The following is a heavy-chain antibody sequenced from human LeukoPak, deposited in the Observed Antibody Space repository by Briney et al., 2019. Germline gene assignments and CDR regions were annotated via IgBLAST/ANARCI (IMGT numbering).Heavy chain of an antibody. J-gene: IGHJ4*02. D-gene: IGHD6-19*01. CDR1: GYTFTGYY. CDR2: IKTNSGDT. Sequence: GSVKVSCKASGYTFTGYYMHWVRQAPGQGLEWMGWIKTNSGDTNNAQKFQGRVTMTRDTSISTAYMELSRLRSDDTAVYYCASHGIAVAGTYFDYWGQGTLVTVSS. V-gene: IGHV1-2*02. CDR3: ASHGIAVAGTYFDY.